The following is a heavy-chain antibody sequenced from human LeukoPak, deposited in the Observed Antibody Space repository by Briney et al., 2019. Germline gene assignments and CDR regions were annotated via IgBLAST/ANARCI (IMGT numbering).Heavy chain of an antibody. J-gene: IGHJ3*02. Sequence: SQTLSLTCTVSGGSISSGSYYWSWIRQPAGKGLEWIGRIYTSGSTNYNPSLKSRVTMSVDTSKNQFSLKLSSVTAADTAVYYCASSYYYDSRTSYFGPFDIWSQGTMVTVSS. CDR3: ASSYYYDSRTSYFGPFDI. CDR1: GGSISSGSYY. V-gene: IGHV4-61*02. CDR2: IYTSGST. D-gene: IGHD3-22*01.